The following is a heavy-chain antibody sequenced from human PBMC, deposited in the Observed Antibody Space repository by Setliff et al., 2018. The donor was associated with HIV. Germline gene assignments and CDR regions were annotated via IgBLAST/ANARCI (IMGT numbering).Heavy chain of an antibody. D-gene: IGHD6-19*01. V-gene: IGHV4-61*09. CDR3: ASGREAVAGALHFDY. Sequence: NPSETLSLTCTVSGGSIRSRSYYWSWIRQPAGKGLEGIGHIYTSGSTNYSPSLKSRVTISVDTSKNQFSLKLNSVTAADTAVYYCASGREAVAGALHFDYWGQGPLVTVSS. CDR2: IYTSGST. J-gene: IGHJ4*02. CDR1: GGSIRSRSYY.